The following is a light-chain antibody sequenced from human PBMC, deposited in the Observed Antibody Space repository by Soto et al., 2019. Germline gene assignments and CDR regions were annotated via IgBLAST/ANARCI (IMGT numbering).Light chain of an antibody. CDR1: QAISNW. CDR3: QQGQSFPLT. J-gene: IGKJ4*01. V-gene: IGKV1-12*01. Sequence: DIQMNQSPSFVSASVGDTVIITCRPSQAISNWLAWYQQKPGEAPRLLIYRISTLQGGVPSRFSGSGSGTDFTLTISSLQPEDFGTYYCQQGQSFPLTFGGGTKVDIK. CDR2: RIS.